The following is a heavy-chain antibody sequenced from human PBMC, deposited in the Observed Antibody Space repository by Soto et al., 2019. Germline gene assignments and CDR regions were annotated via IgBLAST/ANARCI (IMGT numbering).Heavy chain of an antibody. D-gene: IGHD6-19*01. CDR2: IYHSGST. V-gene: IGHV4-31*03. CDR1: GGSISSGGYF. CDR3: ASGAVAGFDY. Sequence: QVHLQESGPGLVKPSQTLSLTCTVSGGSISSGGYFWSWIRQHPGKGLEWVGYIYHSGSTYYHPSLKSRASISVDTSKNHFSLKLTSVTAADTAVYYCASGAVAGFDYWGQGILVTVSS. J-gene: IGHJ4*02.